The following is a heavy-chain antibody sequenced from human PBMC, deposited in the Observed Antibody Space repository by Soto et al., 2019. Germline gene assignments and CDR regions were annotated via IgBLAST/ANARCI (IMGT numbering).Heavy chain of an antibody. CDR3: AKGVGYFDWLLSNWFDP. D-gene: IGHD3-9*01. J-gene: IGHJ5*02. V-gene: IGHV3-23*01. CDR1: GLTFISYA. Sequence: GGSMRVSCGAAGLTFISYASSRVRQTPGKGLEWVSAISGSGGSTYYADSVKGRFTISRDNSKNTLYLQMNSLRAEDTAAYYCAKGVGYFDWLLSNWFDPWGQGTLVTVSS. CDR2: ISGSGGST.